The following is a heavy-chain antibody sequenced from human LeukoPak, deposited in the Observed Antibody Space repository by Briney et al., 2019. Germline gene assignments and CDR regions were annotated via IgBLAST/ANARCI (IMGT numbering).Heavy chain of an antibody. J-gene: IGHJ4*02. CDR1: GGTFSSYA. CDR2: IIPIFGTA. CDR3: ARAPMGYCSSTSCYTSGPFDY. V-gene: IGHV1-69*13. D-gene: IGHD2-2*02. Sequence: SVKVSCKASGGTFSSYAISWVRRAPGQGLEWMGGIIPIFGTANYAQKFQGRVTITADESTSTAYMELSSLRSEDTAVYYCARAPMGYCSSTSCYTSGPFDYWGQGTLVTVSS.